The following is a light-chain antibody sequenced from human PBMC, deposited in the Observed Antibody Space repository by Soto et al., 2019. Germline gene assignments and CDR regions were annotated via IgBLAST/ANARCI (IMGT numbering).Light chain of an antibody. Sequence: QSALTQPASVSGSTGQSITISCTGTSSDVGGYNYVSWYQQHPGKAPKLMIYDVSNRPSGVSNRFSGSKSGNTASLTISGLQAEDEADYHCSSYTSSSTLVFGTGT. CDR3: SSYTSSSTLV. V-gene: IGLV2-14*01. CDR2: DVS. J-gene: IGLJ1*01. CDR1: SSDVGGYNY.